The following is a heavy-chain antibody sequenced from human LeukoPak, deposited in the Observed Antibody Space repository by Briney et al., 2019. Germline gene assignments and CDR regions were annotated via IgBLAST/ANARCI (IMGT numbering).Heavy chain of an antibody. V-gene: IGHV3-23*01. CDR2: ISGSGGST. J-gene: IGHJ3*02. CDR3: AGRLSSGWSYDAFDI. CDR1: GFTFSSYA. D-gene: IGHD6-19*01. Sequence: PGGSLRLSCAASGFTFSSYAMSWVRQAPGKVLEWVSAISGSGGSTYYADSVKGRFTISRDNSKNTLYLQMNSLRAEDTAVYYCAGRLSSGWSYDAFDIWGQGTMVTVSS.